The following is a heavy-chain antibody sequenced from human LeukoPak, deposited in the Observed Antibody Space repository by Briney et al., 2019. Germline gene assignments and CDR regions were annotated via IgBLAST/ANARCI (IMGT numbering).Heavy chain of an antibody. V-gene: IGHV3-23*01. CDR2: ISGSGIST. Sequence: GGSLRLSCAASGFTFSSFSMNWVRQAPGKGLEWVSSISGSGISTYYADSVKGRFTISRDISKNTLYLQMNSLRADDTAAYYCARDGDYLAFDIWGQGTMVTVSS. J-gene: IGHJ3*02. D-gene: IGHD4-17*01. CDR3: ARDGDYLAFDI. CDR1: GFTFSSFS.